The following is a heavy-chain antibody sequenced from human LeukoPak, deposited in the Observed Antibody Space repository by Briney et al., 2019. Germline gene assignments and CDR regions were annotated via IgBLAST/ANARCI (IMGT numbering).Heavy chain of an antibody. CDR2: IYYSGST. Sequence: PSETLSLTCTVSGGSLSSSSYYWGWIRQPPGKGLEWIGSIYYSGSTYYNPSLKSRVTISVDTSKNQFSLKLSSVTAADTAVYYCARDYFSAMDFDYWGQGTLVTVSS. V-gene: IGHV4-39*01. CDR3: ARDYFSAMDFDY. J-gene: IGHJ4*02. CDR1: GGSLSSSSYY. D-gene: IGHD2/OR15-2a*01.